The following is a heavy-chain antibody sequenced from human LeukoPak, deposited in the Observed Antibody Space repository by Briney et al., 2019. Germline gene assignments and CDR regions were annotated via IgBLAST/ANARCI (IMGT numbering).Heavy chain of an antibody. D-gene: IGHD1-14*01. Sequence: GGSLRLSCAASGFTFSSYWMSWVRQAPGKGLEWAANIKQDGSEKYYVDSVKGRFTISRDNAKNSLYLQMNSLRAEDTAVYYCTTAYRSRIRSYYMDVWGKGTTVTVSS. CDR2: IKQDGSEK. CDR3: TTAYRSRIRSYYMDV. J-gene: IGHJ6*03. CDR1: GFTFSSYW. V-gene: IGHV3-7*03.